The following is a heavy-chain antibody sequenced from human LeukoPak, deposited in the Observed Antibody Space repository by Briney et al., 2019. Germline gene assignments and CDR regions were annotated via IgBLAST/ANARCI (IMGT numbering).Heavy chain of an antibody. Sequence: SETLSLTCTLSGGSISSSSYYWGWIRQPPGKGLEWIGSIYYSGSTYYNPSLKSRVTISVDTSKNQFSLKLSSVTAADTAVYYCARHSGIVGAAFDIWGQGTMVTVSS. J-gene: IGHJ3*02. CDR2: IYYSGST. CDR3: ARHSGIVGAAFDI. CDR1: GGSISSSSYY. D-gene: IGHD1-26*01. V-gene: IGHV4-39*01.